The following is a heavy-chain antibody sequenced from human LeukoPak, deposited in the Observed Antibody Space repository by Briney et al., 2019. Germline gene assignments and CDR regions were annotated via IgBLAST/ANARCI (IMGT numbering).Heavy chain of an antibody. D-gene: IGHD6-13*01. Sequence: SETLSLTCTVSGYSINSEDYWGWIRPTPEKGLEWIGSFYHRGSYYNPSLKSRITLLLDISKNQFSLKLSSVTAADTAVFYCARAAAPTYFFDYWGQGTLVTVSS. CDR3: ARAAAPTYFFDY. J-gene: IGHJ4*02. CDR2: FYHRGS. CDR1: GYSINSEDY. V-gene: IGHV4-38-2*02.